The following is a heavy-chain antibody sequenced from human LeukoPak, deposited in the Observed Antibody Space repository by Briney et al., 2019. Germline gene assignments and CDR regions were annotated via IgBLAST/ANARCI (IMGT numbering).Heavy chain of an antibody. D-gene: IGHD4-23*01. Sequence: PSETLSLTCTVSGGSISSYYWSWIRQPPGKGLEWIGYIYYSGSTYYNPSLKSRVTISVDTSKNQFSLKLSSVTAADTAVYYCARQGYGGNRGDYYYYMDVWGKGTTVTVSS. CDR2: IYYSGST. V-gene: IGHV4-59*04. CDR3: ARQGYGGNRGDYYYYMDV. J-gene: IGHJ6*03. CDR1: GGSISSYY.